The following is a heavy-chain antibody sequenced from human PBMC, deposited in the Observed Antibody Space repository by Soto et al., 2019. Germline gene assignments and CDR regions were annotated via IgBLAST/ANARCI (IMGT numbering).Heavy chain of an antibody. V-gene: IGHV3-23*01. D-gene: IGHD6-13*01. CDR1: GFTFSSYA. J-gene: IGHJ4*02. Sequence: GGSLRLSCAASGFTFSSYAMSWVRQAPGKGLEWVSAISGSGGSTYYADSVKGRFTISRDNSKNTLYLQMNSLRAEDTAVYYCEKENGYSSSWFEFDYWGQGTLVTVSS. CDR3: EKENGYSSSWFEFDY. CDR2: ISGSGGST.